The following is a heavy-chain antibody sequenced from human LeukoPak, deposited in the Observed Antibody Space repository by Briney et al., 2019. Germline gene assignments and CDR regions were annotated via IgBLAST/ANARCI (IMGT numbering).Heavy chain of an antibody. Sequence: PGGSLRLSCAASGFTFSSYAMSWVRQAPGKGLEWVSAISGSGGSTYYADSVKGRFTISRDNSKNTLYLQMSSLRAEDTAVYYCALLLEGRDWFDPWGQGTLVTVSS. V-gene: IGHV3-23*01. CDR1: GFTFSSYA. CDR3: ALLLEGRDWFDP. J-gene: IGHJ5*02. CDR2: ISGSGGST. D-gene: IGHD2/OR15-2a*01.